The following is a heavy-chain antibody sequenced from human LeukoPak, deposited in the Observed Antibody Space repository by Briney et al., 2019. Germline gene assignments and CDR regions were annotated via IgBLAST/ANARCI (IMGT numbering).Heavy chain of an antibody. Sequence: SETLSLTCTVSGDSISSGDYYWSWIRQPAGKGLEWIGRIYTSGSTNYNPSLKSRVTISVDTSKNQFSLKLSSVTAADTAVYYCATIGYSYELDYWGQGTLVTVSS. D-gene: IGHD5-18*01. CDR3: ATIGYSYELDY. J-gene: IGHJ4*02. CDR1: GDSISSGDYY. CDR2: IYTSGST. V-gene: IGHV4-61*02.